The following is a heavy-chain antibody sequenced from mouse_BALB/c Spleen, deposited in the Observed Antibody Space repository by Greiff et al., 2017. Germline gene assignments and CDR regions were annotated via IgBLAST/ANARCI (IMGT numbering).Heavy chain of an antibody. CDR3: AREDSYDYAWFAY. Sequence: EVMLVESGGGLVKPGGSLKLSCAASGFTFSSYAMSWVRQSPEKRLEWVAEISSGGSYTYYPDTVTGRFTISRDNAKNTLYLEMSSLRSEDTAMYYCAREDSYDYAWFAYWGQGTLVTVSA. J-gene: IGHJ3*01. CDR2: ISSGGSYT. D-gene: IGHD2-4*01. CDR1: GFTFSSYA. V-gene: IGHV5-9-4*01.